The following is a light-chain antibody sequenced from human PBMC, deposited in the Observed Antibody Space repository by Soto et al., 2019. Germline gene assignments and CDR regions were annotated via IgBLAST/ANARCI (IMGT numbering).Light chain of an antibody. CDR3: QHYYNWPRT. Sequence: EIVMTQSPVTLSVSPGERATLSCRASQSVSSNLAWYQHKPGQPPRLLIYGASTRATGIPGRFSGSGSGTEFTLTISSLQSEDFAVYYCQHYYNWPRTFGQGTKVDIK. V-gene: IGKV3-15*01. CDR2: GAS. CDR1: QSVSSN. J-gene: IGKJ1*01.